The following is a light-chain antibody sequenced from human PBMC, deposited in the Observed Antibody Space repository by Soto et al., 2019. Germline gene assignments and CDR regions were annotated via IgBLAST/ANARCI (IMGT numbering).Light chain of an antibody. V-gene: IGKV1-5*03. CDR2: KAS. J-gene: IGKJ1*01. CDR1: QSISSW. Sequence: DIQMTQSPSTVSASVGDRVTITCRASQSISSWLAWYQQKPGKAPNLLIYKASSLDSGVPSSFSGSGSGTEFPHIISSLQPDDFATYYCQQYHIYSWRFGQGTKVEIK. CDR3: QQYHIYSWR.